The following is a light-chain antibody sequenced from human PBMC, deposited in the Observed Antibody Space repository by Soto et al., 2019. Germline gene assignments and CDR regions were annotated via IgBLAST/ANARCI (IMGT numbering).Light chain of an antibody. CDR1: QSVSTN. Sequence: EIVMTQSPVTLSVSPGERATLSCMASQSVSTNLAWYQQKPGQAPRVLIYGASTRATNIPARFSGSGSGTDFTLTISRLEPEDFAVYYCQQYGSSPRTFGQGTKVDIK. V-gene: IGKV3-20*01. J-gene: IGKJ1*01. CDR2: GAS. CDR3: QQYGSSPRT.